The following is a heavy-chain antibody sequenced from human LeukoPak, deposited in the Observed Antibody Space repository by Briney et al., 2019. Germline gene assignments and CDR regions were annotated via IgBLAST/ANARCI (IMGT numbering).Heavy chain of an antibody. Sequence: PSETLSLTCAVYGGSFSGYYWSWIRQPPGKGLEWIGEINHSGSTNYNPSLKSRVAISVDTSKNQFSLKLSSVTAADTAVYYCARDRRRGIAVAGLVDWFDPWGQGTLVTVSS. CDR1: GGSFSGYY. D-gene: IGHD6-19*01. CDR3: ARDRRRGIAVAGLVDWFDP. V-gene: IGHV4-34*01. CDR2: INHSGST. J-gene: IGHJ5*02.